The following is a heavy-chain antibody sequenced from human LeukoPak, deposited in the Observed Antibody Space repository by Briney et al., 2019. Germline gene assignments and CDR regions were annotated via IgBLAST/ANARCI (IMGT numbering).Heavy chain of an antibody. D-gene: IGHD3-22*01. V-gene: IGHV1-46*01. J-gene: IGHJ4*02. CDR2: INPSGGST. Sequence: GASVKVSCKASGYTFTSYYMHWVRQAPGRGLEWMGIINPSGGSTSYAQRFQGRVTMTRDTSTSTVYMELSSLRSEDTAVYYCARLGWLAFDYWGQGTLVTVSS. CDR3: ARLGWLAFDY. CDR1: GYTFTSYY.